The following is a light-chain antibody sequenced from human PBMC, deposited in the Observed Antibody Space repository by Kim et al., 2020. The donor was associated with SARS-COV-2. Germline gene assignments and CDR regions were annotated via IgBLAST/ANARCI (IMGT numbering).Light chain of an antibody. CDR1: HSAGTN. Sequence: EIVMTQSPATLSVSPGERATITCRASHSAGTNLAWYQHKPGQAPRLLISYSSTIAAGIPSRFSGSGSGTEFTLTISSLQSEDSARYYCLQYNDGSWMFGQGTKVDIK. CDR2: YSS. J-gene: IGKJ1*01. CDR3: LQYNDGSWM. V-gene: IGKV3-15*01.